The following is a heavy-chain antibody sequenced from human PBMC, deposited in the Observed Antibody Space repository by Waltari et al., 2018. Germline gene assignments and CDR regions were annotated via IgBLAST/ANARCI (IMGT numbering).Heavy chain of an antibody. V-gene: IGHV4-59*01. CDR2: IYYSGST. Sequence: QVQLQESGPGLVKPSETLSLTCTVSGGSISSYYWSWIRQPPGKGLEWIGYIYYSGSTNYNPSLKSRVTISVDTSKNQFSLKLSSVTAADTAVYYCAREYSSSWRYWYFDLWGRGTLVTVSS. D-gene: IGHD6-13*01. J-gene: IGHJ2*01. CDR1: GGSISSYY. CDR3: AREYSSSWRYWYFDL.